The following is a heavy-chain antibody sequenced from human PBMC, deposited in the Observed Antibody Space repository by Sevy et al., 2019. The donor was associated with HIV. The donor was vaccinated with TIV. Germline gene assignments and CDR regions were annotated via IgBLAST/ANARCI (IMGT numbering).Heavy chain of an antibody. CDR2: IIGSSSYT. CDR1: GFTFSDYY. CDR3: ARGDSSGYYGEDYYYYYMDV. J-gene: IGHJ6*03. V-gene: IGHV3-11*06. Sequence: GGSLRLSCAASGFTFSDYYMSWIRQAPGKGLEWVSYIIGSSSYTNYADSVKGRFTISRDNAKNSLYLQMNSLRAEDTAVYYCARGDSSGYYGEDYYYYYMDVWGKGTTVTVSS. D-gene: IGHD3-22*01.